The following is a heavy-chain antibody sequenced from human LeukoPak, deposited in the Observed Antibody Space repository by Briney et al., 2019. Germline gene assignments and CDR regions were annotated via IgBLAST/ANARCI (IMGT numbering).Heavy chain of an antibody. V-gene: IGHV3-7*01. D-gene: IGHD3-3*01. J-gene: IGHJ4*02. CDR2: IKQDGSET. CDR3: ARDFWGAYRVDYFYY. CDR1: GFTFSIYW. Sequence: GGSLRLSCAASGFTFSIYWMSWVRRAPGKGLEWVANIKQDGSETYYVDSVRGRFTISRDNAKKSLYLQMNSLRAEDTAVYYCARDFWGAYRVDYFYYWGQGTLVTVSS.